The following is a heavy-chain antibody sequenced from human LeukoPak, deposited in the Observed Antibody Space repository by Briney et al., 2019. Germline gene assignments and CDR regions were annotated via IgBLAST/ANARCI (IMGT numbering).Heavy chain of an antibody. J-gene: IGHJ4*02. D-gene: IGHD3-9*01. Sequence: ASVKVSCKASGYTFTSYDINWVRQATGQGLEWMGWMNPNSGNTGYAQKFQGRVTMTRNTSISTAYMELSSLRSEDTAVYYCARVRYDILTGYSAIDYWGQGTLVTVSS. CDR2: MNPNSGNT. CDR3: ARVRYDILTGYSAIDY. CDR1: GYTFTSYD. V-gene: IGHV1-8*01.